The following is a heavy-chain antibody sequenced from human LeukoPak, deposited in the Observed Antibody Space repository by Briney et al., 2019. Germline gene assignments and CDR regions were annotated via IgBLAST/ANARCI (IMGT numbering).Heavy chain of an antibody. Sequence: PGRSLRLSCTASGFTFGDYAMSWFRQAPGKGLEWLGFIRSKAYGGTTEYAASVKGRFTISRDDSKSIAYLQMNSLKTEDTAVYYCTREDYGDPTCLNIFDYWGQGTLVTVSS. D-gene: IGHD4-17*01. CDR1: GFTFGDYA. J-gene: IGHJ4*02. CDR3: TREDYGDPTCLNIFDY. CDR2: IRSKAYGGTT. V-gene: IGHV3-49*03.